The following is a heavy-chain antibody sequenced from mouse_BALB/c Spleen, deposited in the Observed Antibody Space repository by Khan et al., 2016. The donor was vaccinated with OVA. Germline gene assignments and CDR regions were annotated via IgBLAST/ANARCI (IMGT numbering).Heavy chain of an antibody. D-gene: IGHD3-2*01. Sequence: QVQLQQSGAELVRPGVSVKISCKGSGYTFTDFTMHWVKQSHAMSLEWIGVISTYYGDADYSQKFKGKATMTVDKSSNTAYMDLARLTSEDSAIFYWSRWGVGDRFLYWGQGTLVTVSA. CDR3: SRWGVGDRFLY. CDR2: ISTYYGDA. J-gene: IGHJ3*01. CDR1: GYTFTDFT. V-gene: IGHV1S137*01.